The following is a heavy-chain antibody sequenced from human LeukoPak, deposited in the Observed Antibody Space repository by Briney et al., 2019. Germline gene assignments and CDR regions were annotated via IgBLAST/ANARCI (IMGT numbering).Heavy chain of an antibody. Sequence: PGRSLRLSCAASGFTFSSYAMHWVRQAPGKGLECVSAISGSGGSTYYADSVKGRFTISRDNSKNTLYLQMNSLRAEDTAVYYCAKPPLEVVAATSQGRGQGTLVTVSS. D-gene: IGHD2-15*01. J-gene: IGHJ4*02. CDR1: GFTFSSYA. CDR3: AKPPLEVVAATSQG. CDR2: ISGSGGST. V-gene: IGHV3-23*01.